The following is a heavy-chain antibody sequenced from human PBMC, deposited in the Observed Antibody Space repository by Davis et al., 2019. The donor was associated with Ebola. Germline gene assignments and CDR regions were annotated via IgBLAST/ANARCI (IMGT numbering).Heavy chain of an antibody. Sequence: GESLKISCAASGFTFSDYYMSWIRQAPGKGLEWVSYISGGGRTIYYADSVKGRFTMSRDNAKNSLYLQMNSLRAEDTAVYYCARIMTTVTTGWFDPWGQGTLVTVSS. CDR2: ISGGGRTI. CDR3: ARIMTTVTTGWFDP. CDR1: GFTFSDYY. J-gene: IGHJ5*02. V-gene: IGHV3-11*04. D-gene: IGHD4-17*01.